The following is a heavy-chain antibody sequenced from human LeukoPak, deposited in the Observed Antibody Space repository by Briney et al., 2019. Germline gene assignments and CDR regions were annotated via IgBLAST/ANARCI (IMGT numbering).Heavy chain of an antibody. CDR1: GYTFTSYD. V-gene: IGHV1-8*01. Sequence: ASVKVSCKASGYTFTSYDINWVRQATGQGLEWMGWMNPNSGNTGYVQKFQGRVTMTRNTSITTAYMEPSSLRSEDTAVYYCARVGYTYGYDYWGQGTLVTVSS. CDR3: ARVGYTYGYDY. J-gene: IGHJ4*02. D-gene: IGHD5-18*01. CDR2: MNPNSGNT.